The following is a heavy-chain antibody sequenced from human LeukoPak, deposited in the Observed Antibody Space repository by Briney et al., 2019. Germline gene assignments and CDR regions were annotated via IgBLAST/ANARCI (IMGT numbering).Heavy chain of an antibody. CDR1: GASISSSSSS. V-gene: IGHV4-39*01. D-gene: IGHD4-17*01. CDR2: IYYSGLT. J-gene: IGHJ6*03. Sequence: NPSETLSLTCTVSGASISSSSSSWGWVRQPPGKGPEWIGSIYYSGLTYDNPSLKSRVSISVDPSKNHFSLKVSSVTAADTAVYYCARHAGYGDHQGVYYYYYYYMDVWGKGTTVTVSS. CDR3: ARHAGYGDHQGVYYYYYYYMDV.